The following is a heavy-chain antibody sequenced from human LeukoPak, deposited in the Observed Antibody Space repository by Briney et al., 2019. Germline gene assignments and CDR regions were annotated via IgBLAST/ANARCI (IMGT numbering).Heavy chain of an antibody. J-gene: IGHJ4*02. CDR1: GGSISSYY. CDR2: IYTSGST. D-gene: IGHD3-9*01. Sequence: SETLSLTCTVAGGSISSYYWSWIRQPAGKGLEWIGRIYTSGSTNYNPSLKSRVTMSVDTSKNQFSLKLSSVTAADTAVYYCAGMYYDILTGQSDYWGQGTLVTVSS. CDR3: AGMYYDILTGQSDY. V-gene: IGHV4-4*07.